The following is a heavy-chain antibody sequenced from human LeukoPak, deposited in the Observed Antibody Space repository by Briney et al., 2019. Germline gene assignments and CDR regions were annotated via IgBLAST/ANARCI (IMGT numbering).Heavy chain of an antibody. CDR3: ARDPIYGDLDAFDI. D-gene: IGHD4-17*01. Sequence: SETLSLTCTVSGGSISSYYWSWIRQPPGKGLEGTGYIYYSGSTNYNPSLKSRGTISVDTSKNQFSLKLSSVTAADTAVYYCARDPIYGDLDAFDIWGPGTMVTVSS. CDR2: IYYSGST. J-gene: IGHJ3*02. CDR1: GGSISSYY. V-gene: IGHV4-59*01.